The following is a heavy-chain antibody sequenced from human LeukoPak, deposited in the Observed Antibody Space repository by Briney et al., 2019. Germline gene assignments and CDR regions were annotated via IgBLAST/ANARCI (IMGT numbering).Heavy chain of an antibody. V-gene: IGHV3-48*01. J-gene: IGHJ4*02. CDR2: ISPRSGTI. CDR3: VRGSTGYYYGFEF. D-gene: IGHD3-22*01. Sequence: GGSLRLSCAASGFTFSNYSMNWVHQAPGKGLEWLSYISPRSGTIKYADSVKGRFTISRDNVKNSLHLQMNSLRAEDTAKYYCVRGSTGYYYGFEFWGQGTLLTVSS. CDR1: GFTFSNYS.